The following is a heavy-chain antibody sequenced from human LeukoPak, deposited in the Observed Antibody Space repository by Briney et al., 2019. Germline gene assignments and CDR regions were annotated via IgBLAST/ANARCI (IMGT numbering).Heavy chain of an antibody. CDR1: GGSINSADYY. CDR3: ARDRARAFDI. CDR2: IYYSGST. Sequence: PSETLSLTCIVSGGSINSADYYWSWIRQPPGKGLEWIGYIYYSGSTNYNPSLKSRVTISVDTSKNQFSLKLSSVTAADTAVYYCARDRARAFDIWGQGTMVTVSS. D-gene: IGHD4/OR15-4a*01. V-gene: IGHV4-61*08. J-gene: IGHJ3*02.